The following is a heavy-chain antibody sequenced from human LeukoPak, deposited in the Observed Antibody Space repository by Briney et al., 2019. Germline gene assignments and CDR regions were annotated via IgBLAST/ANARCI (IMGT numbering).Heavy chain of an antibody. CDR2: INHSGST. Sequence: SETLSLTCAVYGGSFSGYYWSWIRQPPGKGLEWIGEINHSGSTNYNPSLKSRVTISVDTSKNQFSLKLSSVTAADTAVYYCARWSNYSTNYFDYWGQGTLVTASS. V-gene: IGHV4-34*01. D-gene: IGHD4-11*01. CDR1: GGSFSGYY. CDR3: ARWSNYSTNYFDY. J-gene: IGHJ4*02.